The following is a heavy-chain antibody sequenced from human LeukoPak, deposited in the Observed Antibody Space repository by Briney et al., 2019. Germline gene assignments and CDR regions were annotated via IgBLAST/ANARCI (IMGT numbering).Heavy chain of an antibody. D-gene: IGHD3-16*01. J-gene: IGHJ4*02. V-gene: IGHV5-51*01. Sequence: GESLKISCKGSGYSFTNYWIAWVRQMPGKGLEWMGIIYPGDSDTRYRPSFQGQVTMSADKSINTVYLQWRSLKTSDTAMYYCARGGTHFDSWGQGTLVTVSS. CDR1: GYSFTNYW. CDR2: IYPGDSDT. CDR3: ARGGTHFDS.